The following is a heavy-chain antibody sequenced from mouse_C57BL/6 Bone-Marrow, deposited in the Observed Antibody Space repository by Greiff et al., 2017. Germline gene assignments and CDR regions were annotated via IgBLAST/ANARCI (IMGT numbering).Heavy chain of an antibody. V-gene: IGHV1-5*01. J-gene: IGHJ4*01. D-gene: IGHD2-2*01. Sequence: EVQLQQSGTVLARPGASVKMSCKTSGYTFTSYWMHWVKQRPGQGLEWIGAIYPGNSDTSYNQKFKGKAKLTAVTSASTAYMELSSLTNEDSAVYYCTRSPMVTTGYYAMDYWGQGTSVTVSS. CDR1: GYTFTSYW. CDR2: IYPGNSDT. CDR3: TRSPMVTTGYYAMDY.